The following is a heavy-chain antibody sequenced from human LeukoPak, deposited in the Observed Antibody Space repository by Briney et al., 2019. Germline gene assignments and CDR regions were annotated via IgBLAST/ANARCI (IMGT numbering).Heavy chain of an antibody. CDR1: GFTFSTYW. CDR2: IKEDGSEK. V-gene: IGHV3-7*01. D-gene: IGHD6-19*01. CDR3: ARVQGGGYRTADS. J-gene: IGHJ4*02. Sequence: GGSLRLSCAASGFTFSTYWMTWVRQAPGKGLEWVANIKEDGSEKNYVDSVKGRFTISRDNSKNTLFLQMNSLRDEDTAMYYCARVQGGGYRTADSWGQGTLVTVSS.